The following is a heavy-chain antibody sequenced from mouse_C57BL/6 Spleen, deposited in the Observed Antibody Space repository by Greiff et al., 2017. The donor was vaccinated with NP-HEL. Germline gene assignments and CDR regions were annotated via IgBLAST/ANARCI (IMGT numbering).Heavy chain of an antibody. J-gene: IGHJ2*01. V-gene: IGHV1-53*01. CDR1: GYTFPSYW. D-gene: IGHD2-4*01. CDR3: ARDDYDGPYFDY. CDR2: INPSNGGT. Sequence: QLQQPGTELVKPGASVKLSCKASGYTFPSYWMHWVKQRPGQGLEWIGNINPSNGGTNYNEKFKSKATLTVDKSSSTAYMQLSSLTSEDSAVYYCARDDYDGPYFDYWGQGTTLTVSS.